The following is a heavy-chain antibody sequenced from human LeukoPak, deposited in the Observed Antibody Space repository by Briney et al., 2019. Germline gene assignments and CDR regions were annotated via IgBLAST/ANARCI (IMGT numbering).Heavy chain of an antibody. CDR2: ISGSGGST. CDR1: GFTFSSYA. D-gene: IGHD3-22*01. J-gene: IGHJ4*02. Sequence: GGSLRLSCAASGFTFSSYAMSWVRQAPGKGLEWVSAISGSGGSTYYADSVKGRFTISRDNSKNTLYLQMNSLRSEDTAVYYCARSGVDYYDSSGYCLDYWGQGTLDTVSS. CDR3: ARSGVDYYDSSGYCLDY. V-gene: IGHV3-23*01.